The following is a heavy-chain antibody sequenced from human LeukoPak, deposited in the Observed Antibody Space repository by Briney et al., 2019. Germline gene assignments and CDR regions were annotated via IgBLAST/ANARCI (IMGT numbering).Heavy chain of an antibody. V-gene: IGHV3-23*01. D-gene: IGHD6-13*01. CDR3: AKDDSSSWYVGGYYYYGMDV. Sequence: GGSLRLSCAASGFTFSSYAMSWVRQAPGKGLEWVSAISGSGGSTYYADSVKGRFTISRDNSKNTLYLQMNSLGAEDTAVYYCAKDDSSSWYVGGYYYYGMDVWGQGTTVTVSS. CDR2: ISGSGGST. CDR1: GFTFSSYA. J-gene: IGHJ6*02.